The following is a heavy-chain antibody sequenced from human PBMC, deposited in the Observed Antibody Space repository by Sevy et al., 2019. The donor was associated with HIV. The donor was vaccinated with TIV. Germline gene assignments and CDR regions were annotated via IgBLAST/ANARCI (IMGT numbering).Heavy chain of an antibody. CDR2: INPSGGST. J-gene: IGHJ4*02. CDR3: ARVYYYDYSGPGY. V-gene: IGHV1-46*01. CDR1: GYTFTSYY. D-gene: IGHD3-22*01. Sequence: ASVTVSCKASGYTFTSYYIHWVRQAPGQGLEWMGLINPSGGSTSYAQKFQGRVTMTRDTSTNTVYIELSSLRSEDTAVYYCARVYYYDYSGPGYWGQGTLVTVSS.